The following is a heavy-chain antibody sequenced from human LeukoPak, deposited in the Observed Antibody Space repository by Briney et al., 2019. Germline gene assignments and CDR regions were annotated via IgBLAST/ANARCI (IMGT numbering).Heavy chain of an antibody. D-gene: IGHD2-15*01. CDR2: INHSGST. CDR1: GGSFSGYY. V-gene: IGHV4-34*01. Sequence: PSETLSLTCAVYGGSFSGYYWSWIRQPPGKGLEWIGEINHSGSTNYNPSLKSRVTISVDTSKNQFSLKLSSVTAADTAVYYCARGSRRYNCSGGSCYSQYYFDYWGQGTLVTVSS. CDR3: ARGSRRYNCSGGSCYSQYYFDY. J-gene: IGHJ4*02.